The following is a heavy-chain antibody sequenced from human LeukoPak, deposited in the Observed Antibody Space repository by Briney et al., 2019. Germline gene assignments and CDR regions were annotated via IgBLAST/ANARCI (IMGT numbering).Heavy chain of an antibody. CDR1: GGTFSSYA. Sequence: GASVKVSCKASGGTFSSYAISWVRQAPGQGLEWMGGIIPIFGTANYAQKFQGRVTITADESTSTAYMELSSLRSEDTAVYHCARPRGGYSYGYDYWGQGTLVTVSS. J-gene: IGHJ4*02. V-gene: IGHV1-69*13. D-gene: IGHD5-18*01. CDR3: ARPRGGYSYGYDY. CDR2: IIPIFGTA.